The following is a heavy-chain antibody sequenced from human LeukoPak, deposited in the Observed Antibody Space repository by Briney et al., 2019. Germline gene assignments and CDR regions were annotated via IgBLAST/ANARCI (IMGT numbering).Heavy chain of an antibody. CDR2: IIPIFGTA. Sequence: SVKVSCKASGGTFTSYAISWVRQAPGQGLEWMGGIIPIFGTANYAQKFQGRVTITADESTSTAYMELSSLRSEDTAVYYCARVNGGYYGSGSYNAENWFDPWGQGTLVTVSS. V-gene: IGHV1-69*13. J-gene: IGHJ5*02. CDR1: GGTFTSYA. CDR3: ARVNGGYYGSGSYNAENWFDP. D-gene: IGHD3-10*01.